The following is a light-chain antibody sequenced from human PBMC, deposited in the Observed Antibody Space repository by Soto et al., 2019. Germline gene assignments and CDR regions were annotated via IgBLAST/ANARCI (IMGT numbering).Light chain of an antibody. CDR2: GAS. Sequence: EIVLTQSPGILSLSPGERATLSCRASQSVSSTSLAWYQQKPGQAPRRLIYGASSRATGFPDRFSGSGSGTDFTLTISRLEPEDFAVYYCQQYGSSLPTFGQGTKVEIK. CDR3: QQYGSSLPT. CDR1: QSVSSTS. J-gene: IGKJ1*01. V-gene: IGKV3-20*01.